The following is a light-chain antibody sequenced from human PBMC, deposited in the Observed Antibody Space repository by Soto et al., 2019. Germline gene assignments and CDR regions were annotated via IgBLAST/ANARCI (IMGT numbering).Light chain of an antibody. CDR3: QQNHSIPIT. CDR1: HSINTY. V-gene: IGKV1-39*01. CDR2: AAS. J-gene: IGKJ5*01. Sequence: DIQITQSPSSLSASVGDRVTITCRASHSINTYVNWYLQKPGKAPDLLIYAASSLQSGVPSRFSGSGFGTDFTLTITGLHLEDFATYYCQQNHSIPITFGQGTRLEIK.